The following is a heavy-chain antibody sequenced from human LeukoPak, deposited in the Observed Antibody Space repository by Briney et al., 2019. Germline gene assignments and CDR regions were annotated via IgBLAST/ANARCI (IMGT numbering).Heavy chain of an antibody. CDR1: GGSISSYY. CDR2: IYYSGST. V-gene: IGHV4-39*01. CDR3: ARQGEYNYDRLDY. D-gene: IGHD5-18*01. J-gene: IGHJ4*02. Sequence: SETLSLTCTVSGGSISSYYWGWIRQPPGKGLEWIASIYYSGSTYYNPSLKNRVTISVDTSKNQFSLDLSSVTAADTAVYYCARQGEYNYDRLDYWGQGTLVTVSS.